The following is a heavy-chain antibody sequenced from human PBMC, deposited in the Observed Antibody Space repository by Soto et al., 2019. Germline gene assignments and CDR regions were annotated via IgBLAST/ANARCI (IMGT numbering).Heavy chain of an antibody. V-gene: IGHV1-18*01. D-gene: IGHD5-12*01. J-gene: IGHJ4*02. Sequence: GESLKISCKASGYTFTSYGISWVRQAPGQGLEWMGWISAYNGNTNYAQKLQGRVTMTTDTSTSTAYMELRSLRSDDTAVYYCARAFVDIVATTLAPTLYNFDYWGQGTLVTVSS. CDR2: ISAYNGNT. CDR1: GYTFTSYG. CDR3: ARAFVDIVATTLAPTLYNFDY.